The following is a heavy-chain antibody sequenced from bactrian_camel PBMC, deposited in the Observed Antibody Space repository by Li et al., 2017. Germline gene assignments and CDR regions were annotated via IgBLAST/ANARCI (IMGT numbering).Heavy chain of an antibody. D-gene: IGHD2*01. Sequence: VQLVESGGGSVQAGGSLRLSCVDSRSINRRECMGWFRQAPGKEREGVAVLYRGGTTRYDDSVKGRFTISRDNAKNSLYLQMDSLKSEDTAMYYCAHRSGTWFYTCLEPSYQYNYWGHGTQVTVS. CDR2: LYRGGTT. CDR3: AHRSGTWFYTCLEPSYQYNY. CDR1: RSINRREC. V-gene: IGHV3S53*01. J-gene: IGHJ4*01.